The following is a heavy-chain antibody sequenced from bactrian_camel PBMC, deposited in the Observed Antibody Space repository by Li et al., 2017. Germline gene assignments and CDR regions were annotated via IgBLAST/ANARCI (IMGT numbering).Heavy chain of an antibody. D-gene: IGHD6*01. J-gene: IGHJ4*01. CDR1: GYTFSRYY. Sequence: QLVESGGGSVQAGGSLRLSCAVSGYTFSRYYMGLGWFRQGESKEREGVAVLYAGGGRVVHAESVKGRFTMSLDNAKNTLYLQMNNLKPEDTGMYYCAAVPRGYGTWGTTEVNYWGQGTQVTVS. CDR2: LYAGGGRV. CDR3: AAVPRGYGTWGTTEVNY. V-gene: IGHV3S28*01.